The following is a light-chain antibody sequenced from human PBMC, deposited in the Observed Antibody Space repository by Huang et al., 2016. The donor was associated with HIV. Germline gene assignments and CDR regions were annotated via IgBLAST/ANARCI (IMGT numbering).Light chain of an antibody. CDR2: WES. J-gene: IGKJ3*01. CDR3: QQYFFTPMT. V-gene: IGKV4-1*01. Sequence: DIVMTQSPAFLAVSLGERATISCKSSHRRLNSPNNRHYFAWYQQKPGQPPNLLIYWESTRKSGVPDRFIGCGSGTDFTLTISSLQAEDVAGYFCQQYFFTPMTFGPGTKVDI. CDR1: HRRLNSPNNRHY.